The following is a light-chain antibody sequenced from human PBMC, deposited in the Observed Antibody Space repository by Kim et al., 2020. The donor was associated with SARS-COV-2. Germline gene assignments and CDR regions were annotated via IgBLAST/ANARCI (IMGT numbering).Light chain of an antibody. V-gene: IGLV1-47*01. CDR3: ATWDESLSAWV. J-gene: IGLJ3*02. CDR1: SYNIGSNY. Sequence: QSVLTQPPSASGTPGQRVTISCSGGSYNIGSNYVYWYQQLPGTAPKLLIYRNNQRPSGVPDRFFGSKSGTSASLAISGLRSEDEADYYCATWDESLSAWVFGGGTQLTVL. CDR2: RNN.